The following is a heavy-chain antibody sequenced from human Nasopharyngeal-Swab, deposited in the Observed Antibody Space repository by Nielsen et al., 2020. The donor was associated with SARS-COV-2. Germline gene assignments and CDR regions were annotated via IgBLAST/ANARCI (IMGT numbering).Heavy chain of an antibody. Sequence: SQTLSLTCAVYGGSFSGYYWSWIRQPPGKGLGWIGEINHSGSTNYHPSLKSRVTISVDTSKNQFSLKLSSVTAADTAVYYCARAGRDSGSYFLPFGYWGQGTLVTVSS. V-gene: IGHV4-34*01. CDR1: GGSFSGYY. CDR2: INHSGST. J-gene: IGHJ4*02. CDR3: ARAGRDSGSYFLPFGY. D-gene: IGHD1-26*01.